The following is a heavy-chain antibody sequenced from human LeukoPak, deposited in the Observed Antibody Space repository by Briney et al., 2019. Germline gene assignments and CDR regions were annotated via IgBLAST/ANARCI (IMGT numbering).Heavy chain of an antibody. CDR2: INHSGST. V-gene: IGHV4-34*01. CDR1: GLSFSGYY. CDR3: ARGGYYDSSGYPFDY. D-gene: IGHD3-22*01. Sequence: PSETLSLTCAVYGLSFSGYYWSWIRQPPGKGLEWIGEINHSGSTNYNPSLKSRVTISVDTSKNQFSLKLSSVTAADTAVYYCARGGYYDSSGYPFDYWGQGTLVTVSS. J-gene: IGHJ4*02.